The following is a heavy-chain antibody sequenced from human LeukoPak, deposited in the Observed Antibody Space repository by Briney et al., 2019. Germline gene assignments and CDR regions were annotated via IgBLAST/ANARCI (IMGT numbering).Heavy chain of an antibody. J-gene: IGHJ4*02. CDR2: TYYRSKGSN. V-gene: IGHV6-1*01. CDR1: GDSASSNNGA. Sequence: SQTLSLTCAISGDSASSNNGAWNWIRQSPSRGLEWLGRTYYRSKGSNDYAESLISRITISPVTSKNQFSLQLYSVTPEDRAVYYCARDVGTTGWHTFDYWGQGTLVTVSS. D-gene: IGHD3-9*01. CDR3: ARDVGTTGWHTFDY.